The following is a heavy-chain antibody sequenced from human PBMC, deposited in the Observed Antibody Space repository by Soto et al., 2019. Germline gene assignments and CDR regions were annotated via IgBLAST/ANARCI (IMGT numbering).Heavy chain of an antibody. J-gene: IGHJ3*02. CDR1: VGSLSSYY. CDR3: ARCGQAGRRLQLPPAFDI. D-gene: IGHD2-15*01. Sequence: PSETLSLTCTVSVGSLSSYYWRWIRQPPGKGLEWIGYIYYSGSTNYNPSLKSRVTISVDTSKNQFSLKLRSLTAADTAVYYCARCGQAGRRLQLPPAFDICGQGKRVTAS. CDR2: IYYSGST. V-gene: IGHV4-59*01.